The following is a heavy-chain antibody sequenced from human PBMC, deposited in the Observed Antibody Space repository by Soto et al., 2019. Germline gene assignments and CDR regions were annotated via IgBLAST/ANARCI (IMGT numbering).Heavy chain of an antibody. J-gene: IGHJ6*02. CDR3: AASDCSSTSCYEKGYYGMDV. CDR1: GFTFTSSA. CDR2: IVVGSGNT. Sequence: SVKVSCKASGFTFTSSAVQWVRQARGQRLEWIGWIVVGSGNTNYAQKFQERVTITKDMSTSTAYMELSSLRSEDTAVYYCAASDCSSTSCYEKGYYGMDVWGQGTTVTVSS. D-gene: IGHD2-2*01. V-gene: IGHV1-58*01.